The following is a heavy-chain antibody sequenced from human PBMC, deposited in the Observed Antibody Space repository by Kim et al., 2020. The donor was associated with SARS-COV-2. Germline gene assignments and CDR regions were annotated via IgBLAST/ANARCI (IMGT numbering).Heavy chain of an antibody. J-gene: IGHJ3*02. V-gene: IGHV3-7*01. CDR1: GFTFSSYW. CDR3: ARDRAYYGDPPGAFDI. CDR2: IKQDGSEK. D-gene: IGHD4-17*01. Sequence: GGSLRLSCAASGFTFSSYWMSWVRQAPGKGLEWVANIKQDGSEKYYVDSVKGRFTISRDNAKNSLYLQMNSLRAEDTAVYYCARDRAYYGDPPGAFDIWGQGTMVTVSS.